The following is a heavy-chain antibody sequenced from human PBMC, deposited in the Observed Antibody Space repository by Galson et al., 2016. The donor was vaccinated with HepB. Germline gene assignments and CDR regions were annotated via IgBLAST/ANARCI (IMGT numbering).Heavy chain of an antibody. Sequence: LSLTCTVSGGSIKSGSYYWSWIRQPAGKGLEWIGRFYTSDSINYNPSLESRVTMSVDTSKNQFSLNLESVTAADTAVYYCARAGGFDYHFENWGQGILVTVSS. CDR1: GGSIKSGSYY. V-gene: IGHV4-61*02. J-gene: IGHJ4*02. CDR3: ARAGGFDYHFEN. CDR2: FYTSDSI. D-gene: IGHD5-12*01.